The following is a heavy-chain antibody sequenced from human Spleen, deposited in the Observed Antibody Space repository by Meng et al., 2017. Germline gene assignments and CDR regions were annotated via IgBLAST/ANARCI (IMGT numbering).Heavy chain of an antibody. CDR3: ARDEDISAAGKLFGDY. V-gene: IGHV1-2*06. CDR1: RYPFPDYW. J-gene: IGHJ4*02. CDR2: INPKSGDT. D-gene: IGHD6-13*01. Sequence: QGRLGGVGAEGERPGASVEVLCKASRYPFPDYWLHWVRRAPGLGLEWMGRINPKSGDTHYAQRFQGRVTMTGDTSISTAYTELSGLRSDDTAMYYCARDEDISAAGKLFGDYWGQGTLVTVSS.